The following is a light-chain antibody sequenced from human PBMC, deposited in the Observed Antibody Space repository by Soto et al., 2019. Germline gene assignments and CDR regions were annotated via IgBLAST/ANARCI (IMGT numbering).Light chain of an antibody. Sequence: QSALTQPPSASGSPGQSVTISCTGTSSDVGRYNYVSWYQQHPGKAPKLMIYEVNKRPSGVPDRFSGSKSANTASLTVSGFQADDEADYHCSSYAGDNNFEFVGGTKLTVL. CDR1: SSDVGRYNY. V-gene: IGLV2-8*01. CDR2: EVN. CDR3: SSYAGDNNFE. J-gene: IGLJ2*01.